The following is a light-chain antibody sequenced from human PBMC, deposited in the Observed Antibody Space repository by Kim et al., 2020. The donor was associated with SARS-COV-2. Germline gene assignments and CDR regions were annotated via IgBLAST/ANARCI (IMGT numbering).Light chain of an antibody. Sequence: DIVMTQSPLSLPVTPGEPASISCRSSQSLLYSNGYNYLDWYLQKPGQSPQLLIYLGSNRASGVPDRFSGGGSGTDFALNSSTVEAEGVGVYYCIQTLQTSLTFGRGDKVDI. CDR2: LGS. CDR3: IQTLQTSLT. V-gene: IGKV2-28*01. CDR1: QSLLYSNGYNY. J-gene: IGKJ4*01.